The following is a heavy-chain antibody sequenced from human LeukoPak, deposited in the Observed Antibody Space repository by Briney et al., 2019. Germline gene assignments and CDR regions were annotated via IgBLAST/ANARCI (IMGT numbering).Heavy chain of an antibody. V-gene: IGHV1-2*02. Sequence: ASVKVSCKASGYTFTGYYMNWVRQAPGQGLEWMGWINPNSGGTNYAQKFQGRVTMTRDTSISTAYMELSRLRSDDTAVYYCAREYYYDSSGSFDYWGQGTLVTVSS. CDR1: GYTFTGYY. D-gene: IGHD3-22*01. CDR2: INPNSGGT. CDR3: AREYYYDSSGSFDY. J-gene: IGHJ4*02.